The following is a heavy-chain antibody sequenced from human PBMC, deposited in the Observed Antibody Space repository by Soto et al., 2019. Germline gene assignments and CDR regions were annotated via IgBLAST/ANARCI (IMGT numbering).Heavy chain of an antibody. CDR1: GYSFTSYW. V-gene: IGHV5-51*01. Sequence: PGESLKISCKGSGYSFTSYWIGWVRQMPGKGLEWMGIIYPGDSDTRYSPSFQGQVTISADKSISTAYLQWSSLKASDTAMYYCARQVGIAAADRYFDYWGQGTLVTVSS. D-gene: IGHD6-13*01. CDR3: ARQVGIAAADRYFDY. J-gene: IGHJ4*02. CDR2: IYPGDSDT.